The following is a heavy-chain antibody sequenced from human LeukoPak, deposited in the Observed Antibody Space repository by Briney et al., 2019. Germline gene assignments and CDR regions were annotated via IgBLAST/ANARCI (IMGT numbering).Heavy chain of an antibody. V-gene: IGHV1-69*01. CDR1: GGTFSSYA. CDR2: IIPIFGTA. Sequence: SVKVSCKASGGTFSSYAISWVRRAPGQGLEWMGGIIPIFGTANYAQKFQGRVTITADESTSTAYMELGSLRSEDTAVYYCARVRLMYYYDSSGYYWSYWGQGTLVTVSS. J-gene: IGHJ4*02. D-gene: IGHD3-22*01. CDR3: ARVRLMYYYDSSGYYWSY.